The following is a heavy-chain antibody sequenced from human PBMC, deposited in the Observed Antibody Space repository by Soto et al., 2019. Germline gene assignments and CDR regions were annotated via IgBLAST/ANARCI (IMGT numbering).Heavy chain of an antibody. J-gene: IGHJ6*02. D-gene: IGHD2-21*01. V-gene: IGHV4-39*07. Sequence: SETLSLTCTVSGGSITTSSYYWGWIRQPPGKGLEWIGSIFYNGSTYYNPSLKSRVTISVDTSKNQFSLKLSSVTAADTAVYYCARLKVNYYGMDAWGQGTTVTVSS. CDR3: ARLKVNYYGMDA. CDR2: IFYNGST. CDR1: GGSITTSSYY.